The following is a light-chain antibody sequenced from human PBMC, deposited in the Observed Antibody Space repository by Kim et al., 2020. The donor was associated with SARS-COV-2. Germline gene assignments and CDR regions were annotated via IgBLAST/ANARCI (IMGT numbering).Light chain of an antibody. J-gene: IGLJ2*01. Sequence: GQSITSSCTGTRSDIGGYNYVSWYQQHPGKAPKLMIYNVSNRPSGVSNRFSGSKSGNTASLTISGLQAEDEADYYCSSYTSSSILVFGGGTQLTVL. CDR1: RSDIGGYNY. CDR3: SSYTSSSILV. CDR2: NVS. V-gene: IGLV2-14*03.